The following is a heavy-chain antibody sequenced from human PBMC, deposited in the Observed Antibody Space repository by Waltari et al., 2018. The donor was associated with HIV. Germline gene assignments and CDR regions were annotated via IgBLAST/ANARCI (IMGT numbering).Heavy chain of an antibody. J-gene: IGHJ6*04. Sequence: VQLVESGGGVVQPGRSLRLSCAASGFTFSQYAMHWVRRPRGKGGEGVAFISYKCVKRCYLDYVKCRFTIVRDKSKNTLSLQMNRLRTEDAAVYYWEKGVMFYGDHMEGMDVWGKGTTVTVSS. CDR1: GFTFSQYA. D-gene: IGHD4-17*01. CDR3: EKGVMFYGDHMEGMDV. CDR2: ISYKCVKR. V-gene: IGHV3-30*18.